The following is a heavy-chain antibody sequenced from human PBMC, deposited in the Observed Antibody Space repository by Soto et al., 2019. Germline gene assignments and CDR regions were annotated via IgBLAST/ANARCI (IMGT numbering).Heavy chain of an antibody. CDR2: IYSGGST. CDR1: GFTVTSNY. Sequence: GGSLRLSCAASGFTVTSNYMSWVRQAPGKGLEWVSIIYSGGSTYYADSVKGRFTISRHNSRNTLYLRMNSLRTEDTAVYYCARILYSNTFYYYYMDVWGKGTTVTVSS. CDR3: ARILYSNTFYYYYMDV. V-gene: IGHV3-53*04. J-gene: IGHJ6*03. D-gene: IGHD6-13*01.